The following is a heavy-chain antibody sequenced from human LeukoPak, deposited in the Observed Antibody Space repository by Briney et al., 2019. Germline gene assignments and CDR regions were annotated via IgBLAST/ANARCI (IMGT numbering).Heavy chain of an antibody. CDR1: GGSISSGGYY. Sequence: RTSETLSLTCTVSGGSISSGGYYWSWIPQHPGKGLEWIGYIYYSGSTYYNPSLKSRVTISVDTSKNQFSLKLSSVTAADTAVYYCARDSHGGYDSSGYPLGYWGQGTLVTVSS. J-gene: IGHJ4*02. CDR3: ARDSHGGYDSSGYPLGY. V-gene: IGHV4-31*03. CDR2: IYYSGST. D-gene: IGHD3-22*01.